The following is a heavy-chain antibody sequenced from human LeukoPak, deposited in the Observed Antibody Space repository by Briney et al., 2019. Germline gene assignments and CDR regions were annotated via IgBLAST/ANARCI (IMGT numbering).Heavy chain of an antibody. CDR1: GFTFSSYA. CDR3: ARGGIVATISGYFDS. J-gene: IGHJ4*01. V-gene: IGHV3-30*04. Sequence: GGSLRLSCAASGFTFSSYAMHWVRQAPGKGLEWVAVISYDVSNKYYADSVKGRSTISRANSKNTLYLEMNRLTPEDPAVSSFARGGIVATISGYFDSWGQGTLVTVSS. CDR2: ISYDVSNK. D-gene: IGHD1-1*01.